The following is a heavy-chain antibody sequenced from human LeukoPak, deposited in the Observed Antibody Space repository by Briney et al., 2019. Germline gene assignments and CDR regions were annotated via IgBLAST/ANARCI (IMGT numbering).Heavy chain of an antibody. D-gene: IGHD3-3*02. J-gene: IGHJ4*02. V-gene: IGHV3-7*01. Sequence: PGGSLRLSCAASGFTFSSYWMTWVRQAPGKGLEWVASIKQDGNEKSYVDSVKGRFTISRDNARNSLYLQMSSLRADDTAVYYCARDGAFRIYDYWGQGTLVTVSS. CDR2: IKQDGNEK. CDR3: ARDGAFRIYDY. CDR1: GFTFSSYW.